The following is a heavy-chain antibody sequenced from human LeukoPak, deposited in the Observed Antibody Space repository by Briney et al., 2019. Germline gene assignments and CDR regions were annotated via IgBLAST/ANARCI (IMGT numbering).Heavy chain of an antibody. J-gene: IGHJ4*02. CDR2: IYYSGST. D-gene: IGHD1-26*01. Sequence: PSQTLSLTCTVSGGSISSGGYYWSWIRQHPGKGLEWIGYIYYSGSTYYNPSLKSRVTISVDTSKNQFSLKLSSVTAADTAVYYCARDSGSYPNYFDYWGQGILVTVSS. V-gene: IGHV4-31*03. CDR1: GGSISSGGYY. CDR3: ARDSGSYPNYFDY.